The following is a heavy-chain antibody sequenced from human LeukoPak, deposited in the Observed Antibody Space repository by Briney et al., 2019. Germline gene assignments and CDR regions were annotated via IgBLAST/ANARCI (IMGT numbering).Heavy chain of an antibody. V-gene: IGHV4-31*11. J-gene: IGHJ6*02. CDR1: GGSFSGYY. D-gene: IGHD3-9*01. CDR3: AREGNAYYDILTGYNYYYGMDV. Sequence: PSETLSLTCAVYGGSFSGYYWSWIRQHPGKGLEWIGYIYYSGSTYYNPSLKSRVTISVDTSKNQFSLKLSSVTAADTAVYYCAREGNAYYDILTGYNYYYGMDVWGQGTTVTVSS. CDR2: IYYSGST.